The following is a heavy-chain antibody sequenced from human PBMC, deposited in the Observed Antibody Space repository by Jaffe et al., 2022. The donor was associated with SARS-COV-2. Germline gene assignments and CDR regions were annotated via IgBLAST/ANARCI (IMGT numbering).Heavy chain of an antibody. CDR1: GFTVSGNY. D-gene: IGHD6-19*01. CDR2: IYSGGNT. V-gene: IGHV3-53*01. J-gene: IGHJ4*02. Sequence: EVQLVESGGGLIQPGGSLRLSCAASGFTVSGNYMSWVRQAPGKGLEWVSVIYSGGNTYYADSVKGRFTISRDNSKNTLYLQMDSLRADDTAVYYCAKSLPYSSGSYYFDYWGQGTLVTVSS. CDR3: AKSLPYSSGSYYFDY.